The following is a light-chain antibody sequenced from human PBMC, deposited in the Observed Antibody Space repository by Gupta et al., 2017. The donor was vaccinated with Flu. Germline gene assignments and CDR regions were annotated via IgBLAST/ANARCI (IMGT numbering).Light chain of an antibody. CDR1: SSNVGGNS. V-gene: IGLV1-44*01. CDR2: YDD. J-gene: IGLJ1*01. CDR3: ASWDGSTDDYV. Sequence: RITISCTGSSSNVGGNSLNCYHQLPRPAPHLLMFYDDQRRPGVPARFTGSSSGATAALAISWLHADDEDAYYCASWDGSTDDYVFGAGTKVTVL.